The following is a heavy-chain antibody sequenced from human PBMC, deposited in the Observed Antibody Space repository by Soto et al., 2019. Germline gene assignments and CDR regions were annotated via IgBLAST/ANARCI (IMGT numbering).Heavy chain of an antibody. V-gene: IGHV1-46*01. CDR3: ARSVGDYGIDGDAFDI. D-gene: IGHD4-17*01. Sequence: ASVKVSCKASGYTFTSYYMHWVRQAPGQGLEWMGIINPSGGSTSYAQKFQGRVTMTRDMSTSTVYMELSSLRSEDTAVYYCARSVGDYGIDGDAFDIWGQGTMVTVSS. CDR1: GYTFTSYY. CDR2: INPSGGST. J-gene: IGHJ3*02.